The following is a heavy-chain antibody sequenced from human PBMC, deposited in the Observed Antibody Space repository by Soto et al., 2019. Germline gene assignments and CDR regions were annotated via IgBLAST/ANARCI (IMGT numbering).Heavy chain of an antibody. CDR1: GFSVSSNY. CDR2: IYSGGST. V-gene: IGHV3-53*01. D-gene: IGHD6-19*01. J-gene: IGHJ4*01. Sequence: EVQLVESGGGLIQPGGSLRLSCAVSGFSVSSNYMAWVRQAPGKGLEWVSDIYSGGSTYYADSVEGRFTISRDNSKNTLYLQMNRLRAEDTAVYYCARAGGWGYYFDYWGHGTLVTVSS. CDR3: ARAGGWGYYFDY.